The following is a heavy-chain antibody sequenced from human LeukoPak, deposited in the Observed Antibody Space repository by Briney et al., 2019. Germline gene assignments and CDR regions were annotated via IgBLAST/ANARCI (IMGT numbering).Heavy chain of an antibody. CDR2: IYYSGST. CDR3: ARDPGYYDTSGYPAYFDY. D-gene: IGHD3-22*01. CDR1: GGSISSNSYY. V-gene: IGHV4-39*07. J-gene: IGHJ4*02. Sequence: PSETLSLTCTVSGGSISSNSYYWGWIRQLPGKGLEWIGSIYYSGSTYYNPSLKSRVTISVDTPKNQFSLKLSSVTAADTAVYYCARDPGYYDTSGYPAYFDYWGQGTLVTVSS.